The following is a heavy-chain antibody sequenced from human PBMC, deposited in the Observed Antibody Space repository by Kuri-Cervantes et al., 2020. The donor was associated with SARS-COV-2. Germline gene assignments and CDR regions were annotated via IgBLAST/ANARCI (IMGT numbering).Heavy chain of an antibody. V-gene: IGHV3-7*01. CDR1: GLTFSSYA. D-gene: IGHD2-2*01. CDR3: ARAHCSTPTCSNPGGY. Sequence: GGSLRLSCAASGLTFSSYAMHWVRQAPGKGLEWVANIKQDGSEKNYVDSVKGRFTISRDNAKNSLYLQMNSLRAEDTAVYYCARAHCSTPTCSNPGGYWGQGTLVTVSS. CDR2: IKQDGSEK. J-gene: IGHJ4*02.